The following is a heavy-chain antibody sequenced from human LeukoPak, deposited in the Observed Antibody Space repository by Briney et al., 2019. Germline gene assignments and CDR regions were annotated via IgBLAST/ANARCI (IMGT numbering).Heavy chain of an antibody. D-gene: IGHD1-14*01. J-gene: IGHJ6*02. CDR2: IWYDGSNK. Sequence: PGGSLRLSCAASGFTFSSYGTHWVRQAPGKGLEWVAVIWYDGSNKYYADSVKGRFTISRDNSKNTLYLQMNSLRAEDTAVYYCARDSPGSYKGGMDVWGQGTTVTVSS. CDR3: ARDSPGSYKGGMDV. V-gene: IGHV3-33*01. CDR1: GFTFSSYG.